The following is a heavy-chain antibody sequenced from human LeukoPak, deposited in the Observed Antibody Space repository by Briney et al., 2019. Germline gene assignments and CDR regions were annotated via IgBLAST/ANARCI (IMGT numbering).Heavy chain of an antibody. J-gene: IGHJ4*02. D-gene: IGHD3-3*01. Sequence: GGSLRLSCAASGFTFSSYSMNWVRQAPGKGLEWVSYISSSSSTIYYADSVKGRFTISRDNAKNSLYLQMNSLRAEDTAVYYCARNGGAYYDFWSGYGYFDYWGQGTLVTVSS. CDR3: ARNGGAYYDFWSGYGYFDY. CDR1: GFTFSSYS. CDR2: ISSSSSTI. V-gene: IGHV3-48*01.